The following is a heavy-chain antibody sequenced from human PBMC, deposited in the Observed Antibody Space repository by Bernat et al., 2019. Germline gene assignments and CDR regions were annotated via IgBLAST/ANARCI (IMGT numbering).Heavy chain of an antibody. CDR2: INHSGST. Sequence: QVQLQQWGAGLLKPSETLSLTCAVYGGSFSGYYWSWIRQPPGKGLAWIGEINHSGSTNYNPSLKSRVTISVGTSKNQFSLKLSSVTAADTAVYYCASGVVVVVAATRGWFDPWGQGTLVTVSS. CDR1: GGSFSGYY. CDR3: ASGVVVVVAATRGWFDP. V-gene: IGHV4-34*01. J-gene: IGHJ5*02. D-gene: IGHD2-15*01.